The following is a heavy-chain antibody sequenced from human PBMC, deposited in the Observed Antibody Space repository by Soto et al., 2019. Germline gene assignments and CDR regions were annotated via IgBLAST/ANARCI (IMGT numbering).Heavy chain of an antibody. Sequence: SLRLSCAASGFTFSSYAMHWVRQAPGKGLEWVAVISYDGSNKYYADSVKGRFTISRDNSKNTLYLQMNSLRAEDTAVYYCARDLRGSGWYRTGGYYYGMDVWGQGTTVTVSS. D-gene: IGHD6-19*01. CDR2: ISYDGSNK. CDR1: GFTFSSYA. V-gene: IGHV3-30-3*01. J-gene: IGHJ6*02. CDR3: ARDLRGSGWYRTGGYYYGMDV.